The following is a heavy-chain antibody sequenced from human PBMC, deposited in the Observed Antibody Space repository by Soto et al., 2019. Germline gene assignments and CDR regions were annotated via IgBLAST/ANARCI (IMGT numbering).Heavy chain of an antibody. CDR1: GFTFSDHY. D-gene: IGHD2-21*01. CDR3: TRAGILTTPYYFDY. CDR2: IRNKANSYTT. J-gene: IGHJ4*02. V-gene: IGHV3-72*01. Sequence: GGSLRLSCAASGFTFSDHYMDWVRQAPGKGLEWVGRIRNKANSYTTEYAASVKGRFTISRDDSRNSLYLQMNSLKTEDSAMYYCTRAGILTTPYYFDYWGQGTLVTVSS.